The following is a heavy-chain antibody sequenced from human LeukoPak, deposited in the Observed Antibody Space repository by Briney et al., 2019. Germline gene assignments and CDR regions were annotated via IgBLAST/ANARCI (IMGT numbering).Heavy chain of an antibody. CDR1: GYTFTSYG. J-gene: IGHJ3*02. V-gene: IGHV1-18*01. CDR3: ARDLVTVTKGFDI. CDR2: ISGYNGNT. D-gene: IGHD4-17*01. Sequence: ASVKVSCKASGYTFTSYGISWVRQAPGQGLEWMGWISGYNGNTNYAQKVQGRVTMTTDTSTTTAYMELRSLRSGDTAVYYCARDLVTVTKGFDIWGQGTMVSVSS.